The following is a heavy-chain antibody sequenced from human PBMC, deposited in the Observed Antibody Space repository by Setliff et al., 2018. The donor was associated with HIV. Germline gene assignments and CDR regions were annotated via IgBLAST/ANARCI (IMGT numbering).Heavy chain of an antibody. CDR2: IYSSGST. CDR1: GGSTRTSGYY. J-gene: IGHJ4*02. CDR3: ARGGFKWSGSYADY. Sequence: SETLSLTCTVSGGSTRTSGYYWGWIRQPPGKGREWIGSIYSSGSTYYNPSLKSRVTISVDTAKNQFSLNLTSVTAADTAVYYCARGGFKWSGSYADYWGQGTLVTVSS. D-gene: IGHD1-26*01. V-gene: IGHV4-39*07.